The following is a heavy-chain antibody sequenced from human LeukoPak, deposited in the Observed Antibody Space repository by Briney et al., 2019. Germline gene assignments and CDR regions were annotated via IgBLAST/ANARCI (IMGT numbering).Heavy chain of an antibody. CDR3: ARSSYSSSSSV. V-gene: IGHV3-7*03. CDR2: INSDGSEG. D-gene: IGHD6-6*01. J-gene: IGHJ3*01. CDR1: GFTFSSYS. Sequence: PGGSLRLSCAASGFTFSSYSMNWVRQAPGKGLEWVANINSDGSEGYYADVVKGRFTISRDNAKNSLYLQINSLRAEDTAVYYSARSSYSSSSSVWGQGTMVTVSS.